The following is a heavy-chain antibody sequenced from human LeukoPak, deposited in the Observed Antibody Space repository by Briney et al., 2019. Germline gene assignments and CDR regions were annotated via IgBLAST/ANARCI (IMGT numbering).Heavy chain of an antibody. CDR3: ARDWGSGYYDSSGYYDIDY. J-gene: IGHJ4*02. CDR2: MSAYNGNT. D-gene: IGHD3-22*01. CDR1: GYTFTSYG. V-gene: IGHV1-18*01. Sequence: ASVKVSCKASGYTFTSYGISWVRQAPGQGLEWMGWMSAYNGNTNYAQKLQGRVTMTTDTSTSTAYMELRSLRSDDTAVYYCARDWGSGYYDSSGYYDIDYWGQGTLVTVSS.